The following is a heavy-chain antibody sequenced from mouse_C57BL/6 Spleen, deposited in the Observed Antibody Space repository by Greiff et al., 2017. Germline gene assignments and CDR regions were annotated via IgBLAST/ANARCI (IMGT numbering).Heavy chain of an antibody. Sequence: QVQLLQPGAELVKPGASVKLSCKASGYTFTSYWMHWVKQRPGQGLEWIGMIHPNSGSTNYNEKFKSKATLTVDKSSSTAYMQLSSLTSEDSAVYYCARPLDALFDYWGQGTTLTVSS. CDR3: ARPLDALFDY. V-gene: IGHV1-64*01. CDR2: IHPNSGST. CDR1: GYTFTSYW. J-gene: IGHJ2*01.